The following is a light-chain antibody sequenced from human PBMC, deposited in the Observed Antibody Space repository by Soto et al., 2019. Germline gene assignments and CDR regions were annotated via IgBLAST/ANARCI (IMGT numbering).Light chain of an antibody. CDR2: DAS. Sequence: EIVMTQSPATLSVSPGERATLSCRASQSVSSNLAWYQQKPGQAPRLLIYDASTRATGVPARFSGSGSGTEFTLPISGLQSEDFAVYYCQQYNNWPPWTFGQGTRVEIK. J-gene: IGKJ1*01. CDR1: QSVSSN. CDR3: QQYNNWPPWT. V-gene: IGKV3D-15*01.